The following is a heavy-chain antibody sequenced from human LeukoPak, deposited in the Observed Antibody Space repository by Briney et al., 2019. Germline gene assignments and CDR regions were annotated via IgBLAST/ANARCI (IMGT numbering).Heavy chain of an antibody. J-gene: IGHJ6*03. Sequence: SVKVSCKASGGTFSSYAISWVRQAPGQGLEWMGRIIPIFGTANYAQKFQGRVTITTDESTSTAYMELSSLRSEDTAVYYCARGWDPYCSSTSCYPYYYYMDVRGKGTTVTVSS. D-gene: IGHD2-2*01. CDR2: IIPIFGTA. CDR3: ARGWDPYCSSTSCYPYYYYMDV. CDR1: GGTFSSYA. V-gene: IGHV1-69*05.